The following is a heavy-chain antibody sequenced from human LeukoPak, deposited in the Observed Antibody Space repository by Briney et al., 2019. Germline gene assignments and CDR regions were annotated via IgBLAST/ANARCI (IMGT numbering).Heavy chain of an antibody. CDR2: ISSSSSYI. V-gene: IGHV3-21*01. CDR1: GFTFSSYS. J-gene: IGHJ4*02. Sequence: GGSLRLSCAASGFTFSSYSMNWVRQAPGKGVEWVSSISSSSSYIYYADSVKGRFTISRDNAKNSLYLQMNSLRAEDTAVYYCARGRIAAAITFDYWGQGTLVTVSS. CDR3: ARGRIAAAITFDY. D-gene: IGHD6-13*01.